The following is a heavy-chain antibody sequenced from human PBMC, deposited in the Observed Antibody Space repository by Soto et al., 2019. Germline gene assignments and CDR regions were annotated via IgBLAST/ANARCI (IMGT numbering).Heavy chain of an antibody. Sequence: SGGSLRLSCISSGFTFRTYTMNWVRQAPGKGLEWVSGIRGFSPYTFYAESVKGRFTISRDNAKNSLYLQMNSLRAEDTAVYYCARDRGYDAHDYYYNAMDVWGQGTTVTVSS. CDR2: IRGFSPYT. CDR1: GFTFRTYT. CDR3: ARDRGYDAHDYYYNAMDV. V-gene: IGHV3-21*01. J-gene: IGHJ6*02. D-gene: IGHD2-15*01.